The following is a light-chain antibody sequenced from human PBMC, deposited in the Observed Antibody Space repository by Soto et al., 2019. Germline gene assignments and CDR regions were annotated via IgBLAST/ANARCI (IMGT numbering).Light chain of an antibody. CDR2: DVS. CDR1: SSDVGGYNY. Sequence: QSVLTQPASVSGSPGQSITISCTGTSSDVGGYNYVSWYQQHPGKAPKLMIYDVSNRPSGISDRFSGSKSGNTASLTISGLQADDEADYYCGSYTSSTTQVFGGGTQLTVL. J-gene: IGLJ2*01. V-gene: IGLV2-14*01. CDR3: GSYTSSTTQV.